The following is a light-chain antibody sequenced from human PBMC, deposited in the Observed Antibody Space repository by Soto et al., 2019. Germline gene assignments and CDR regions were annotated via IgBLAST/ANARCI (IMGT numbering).Light chain of an antibody. CDR2: GAF. CDR1: QSVRSN. V-gene: IGKV3-15*01. J-gene: IGKJ1*01. CDR3: QQYNDWPLT. Sequence: EIVMTQSPVTLSVSPGERATLSCRASQSVRSNLAWYQQKPGQAPRLLIYGAFTRATGIPTRFSGTGSGTEFNPTISSLQSEDFSLDYYQQYNDWPLTFGQGTKVEV.